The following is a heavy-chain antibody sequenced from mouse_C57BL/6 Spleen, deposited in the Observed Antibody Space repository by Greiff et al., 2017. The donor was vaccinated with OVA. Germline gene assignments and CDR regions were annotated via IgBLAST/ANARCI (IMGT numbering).Heavy chain of an antibody. D-gene: IGHD4-1*01. J-gene: IGHJ2*01. CDR1: GYTFTDYY. CDR2: INPNNGGT. V-gene: IGHV1-26*01. Sequence: EVQLQQSGPELVKPGASVKISCKASGYTFTDYYMNWVKQSHGKSLEWIGDINPNNGGTSYNQKFKGKATLTVDKSSSTAYMELRSLTSEDSAVYYCAPDWDSPLFDYWGQGTTLTVSS. CDR3: APDWDSPLFDY.